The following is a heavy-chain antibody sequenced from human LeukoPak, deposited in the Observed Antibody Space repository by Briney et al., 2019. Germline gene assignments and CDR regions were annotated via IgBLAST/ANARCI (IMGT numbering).Heavy chain of an antibody. CDR3: ARVILEPLGSYYYGMDA. J-gene: IGHJ6*02. CDR2: IYYSGST. D-gene: IGHD3-3*01. V-gene: IGHV4-59*01. CDR1: GGSISSYY. Sequence: SETLSLTCTVSGGSISSYYWSWIRQPPGKGLEWIGYIYYSGSTNYNPSLKSRVTISVDTSKNQFSLKLSSVTAADTAVYYCARVILEPLGSYYYGMDAWGQGTTVTVSS.